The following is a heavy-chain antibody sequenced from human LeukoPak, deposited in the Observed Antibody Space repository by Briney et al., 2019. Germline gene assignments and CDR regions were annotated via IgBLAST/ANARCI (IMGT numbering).Heavy chain of an antibody. D-gene: IGHD1-26*01. CDR2: IYYSGSI. V-gene: IGHV4-31*03. J-gene: IGHJ3*02. CDR1: GGSISSGGYH. CDR3: AREWAHVFDI. Sequence: SETLSLTCTVSGGSISSGGYHWSWIRQHPGKGLEWIGYIYYSGSIYYNPSLKSRVTISIDTSKNQLSLKLSSVTAADMAVYYCAREWAHVFDIWGQGTIVTVSS.